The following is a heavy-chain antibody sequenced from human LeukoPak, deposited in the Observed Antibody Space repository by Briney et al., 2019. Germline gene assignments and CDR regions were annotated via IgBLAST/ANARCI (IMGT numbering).Heavy chain of an antibody. V-gene: IGHV1-18*01. Sequence: KLQGRVTMTTDTSTSTAYMELRSLRSDDTAVYYCASGMVRGVDIFDSWGQGTLVTVSS. D-gene: IGHD3-10*01. CDR3: ASGMVRGVDIFDS. J-gene: IGHJ4*02.